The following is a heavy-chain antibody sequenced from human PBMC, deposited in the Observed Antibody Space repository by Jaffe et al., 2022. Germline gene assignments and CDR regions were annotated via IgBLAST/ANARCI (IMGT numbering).Heavy chain of an antibody. D-gene: IGHD5-12*01. V-gene: IGHV4-34*01. J-gene: IGHJ4*02. CDR2: INHSGST. CDR1: GGSFSAYY. CDR3: ACSGYDEGIDH. Sequence: QVQLQQWGAGLLKPSETLSLTCAVYGGSFSAYYWSWIRQPPGKGLEWIGEINHSGSTNYNPSLKSRVTISVDTSKNQFSLKLSSVTAADTAVYYCACSGYDEGIDHWGQGNLVTVSS.